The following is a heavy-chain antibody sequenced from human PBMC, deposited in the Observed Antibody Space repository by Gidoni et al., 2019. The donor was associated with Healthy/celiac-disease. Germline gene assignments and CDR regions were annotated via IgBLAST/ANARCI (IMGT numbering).Heavy chain of an antibody. D-gene: IGHD3-10*01. CDR1: GGSISSGDYY. Sequence: QVQLQESGPGLVKPSQTMSLTCTVSGGSISSGDYYWSWIRQPPGKGLEWIGYSYNSGCTHYTPPLKSLVTISVYTSKNQFPLKLSSVTAADPAVYYCARGGGGYYYGSGSYSLYAFDIWGQGTMVTVSS. V-gene: IGHV4-30-4*01. CDR3: ARGGGGYYYGSGSYSLYAFDI. CDR2: SYNSGCT. J-gene: IGHJ3*02.